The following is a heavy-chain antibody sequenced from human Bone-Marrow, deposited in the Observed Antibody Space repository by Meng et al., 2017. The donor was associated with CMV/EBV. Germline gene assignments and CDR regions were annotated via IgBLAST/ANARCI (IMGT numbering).Heavy chain of an antibody. CDR2: IIPIFGTA. CDR3: ARSVEVTDYYYGMDV. J-gene: IGHJ6*02. V-gene: IGHV1-69*05. D-gene: IGHD5-18*01. CDR1: GYTFTGYY. Sequence: SVKVSCKASGYTFTGYYMHWVRQAPGQGLEWMGGIIPIFGTANYAQKFQGRVTITTDESTSTAYMELSSLRSEDTAVYYCARSVEVTDYYYGMDVCGQGTTVTVSS.